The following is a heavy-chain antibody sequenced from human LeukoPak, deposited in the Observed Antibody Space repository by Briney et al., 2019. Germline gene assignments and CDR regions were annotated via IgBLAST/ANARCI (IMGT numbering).Heavy chain of an antibody. Sequence: GGSLRLSCAPSGFTVRSNYMSCLRHAPGKRLEWVSVIYSGGSTYYADSVKGRFTISRDNSKNTLYLQMNSLRAEDTAVYYCACSSGYYYIVYWGQGTLVTVSS. J-gene: IGHJ4*02. CDR2: IYSGGST. CDR1: GFTVRSNY. D-gene: IGHD3-22*01. V-gene: IGHV3-53*01. CDR3: ACSSGYYYIVY.